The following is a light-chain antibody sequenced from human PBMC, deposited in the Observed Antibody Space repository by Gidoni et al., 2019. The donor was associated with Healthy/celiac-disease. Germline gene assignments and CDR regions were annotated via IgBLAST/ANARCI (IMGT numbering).Light chain of an antibody. CDR2: AAS. J-gene: IGKJ2*01. CDR3: QQYYSYPLT. CDR1: QGISSY. V-gene: IGKV1-8*01. Sequence: AIRMTKSPSSFSASTGERVTITCRASQGISSYLAWYQQKPGKAPKLLIYAASTLQSGVPSRFSGSGSGTDFTLTISCLQSEDFATYYCQQYYSYPLTFGQGTKLEIK.